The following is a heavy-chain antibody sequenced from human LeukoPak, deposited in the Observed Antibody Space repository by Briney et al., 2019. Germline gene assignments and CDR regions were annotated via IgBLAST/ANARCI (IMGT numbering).Heavy chain of an antibody. D-gene: IGHD3-10*01. Sequence: TGGSLRLSCAASGFTFSSYGMHRVRQAPGKGLEWVAFIRYDGSNKYYADSVKGRFTISRDNSKNTLYLQMNSLRAEDTAVYYCAKDGNYYGSGSYYTDYWGQGTLVTVSS. J-gene: IGHJ4*02. V-gene: IGHV3-30*02. CDR2: IRYDGSNK. CDR3: AKDGNYYGSGSYYTDY. CDR1: GFTFSSYG.